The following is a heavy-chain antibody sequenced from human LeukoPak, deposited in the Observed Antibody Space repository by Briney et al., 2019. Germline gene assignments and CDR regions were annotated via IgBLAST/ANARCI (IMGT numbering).Heavy chain of an antibody. D-gene: IGHD3-3*01. J-gene: IGHJ4*02. Sequence: SETLSLTCTVSGDSISTTSYYWGWVRQPPRKGLEWIGSIYYGGSTYYNPSLKSRVTISPDTSKNQFYLQLSSVTAADTAVYYCARLLGVTIFGVPKSKEIDYWGQGTLVTVSS. CDR3: ARLLGVTIFGVPKSKEIDY. CDR1: GDSISTTSYY. V-gene: IGHV4-39*01. CDR2: IYYGGST.